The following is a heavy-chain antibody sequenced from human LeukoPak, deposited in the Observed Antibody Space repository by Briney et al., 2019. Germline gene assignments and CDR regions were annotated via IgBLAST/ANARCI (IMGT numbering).Heavy chain of an antibody. V-gene: IGHV1-2*06. Sequence: ASVKVSCKASGYTFSGDYMHWVRQAPGQGLEWMGRIRSNSEDIQYAQKFQGRVTMTWDTSTSTAYMELTRLTSDDTAVYYCARGDLIKNDYWGQGTLVTVSS. CDR2: IRSNSEDI. J-gene: IGHJ4*02. CDR3: ARGDLIKNDY. CDR1: GYTFSGDY. D-gene: IGHD3-10*01.